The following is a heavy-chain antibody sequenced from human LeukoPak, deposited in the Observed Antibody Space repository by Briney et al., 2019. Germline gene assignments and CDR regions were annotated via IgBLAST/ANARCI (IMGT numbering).Heavy chain of an antibody. D-gene: IGHD3-3*01. CDR1: GYTFTRYG. V-gene: IGHV1-18*01. CDR2: ISAYNGNT. J-gene: IGHJ6*02. CDR3: ARVYYDFWTYYYGMDV. Sequence: ASVKVSCKASGYTFTRYGISWERQAPGQGLEWMGWISAYNGNTNYAQKLQGRVTMTTDTSTSTAYMELRSLRSDDTAVYYCARVYYDFWTYYYGMDVWGQGTTVTVSS.